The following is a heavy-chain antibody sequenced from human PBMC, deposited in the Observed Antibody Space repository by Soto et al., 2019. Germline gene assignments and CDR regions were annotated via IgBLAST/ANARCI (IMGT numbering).Heavy chain of an antibody. CDR1: GFSFSDYY. CDR3: AREGRRVFLDFDY. CDR2: ISSSGSTI. J-gene: IGHJ4*02. Sequence: GGSLRLSCAASGFSFSDYYMSWIRQAPGKGLEWVSYISSSGSTIYYTDSVKGRFTISRDNAKNSLYLQMNSLRAEDTAVYYCAREGRRVFLDFDYWGQGTLVTVSS. V-gene: IGHV3-11*01.